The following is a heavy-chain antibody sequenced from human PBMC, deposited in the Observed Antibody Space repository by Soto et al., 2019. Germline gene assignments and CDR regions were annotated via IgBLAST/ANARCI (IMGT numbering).Heavy chain of an antibody. Sequence: PWGSLRLSCAASGFTFSTYWMILCRHAPGKGLEWVATIKQDESEKYYVDSVKGRFTVSRDNAKNSLYLQMNSLRAEDTAVYYCARGDYFDRRFDYWGQGALVTVSS. CDR3: ARGDYFDRRFDY. CDR1: GFTFSTYW. V-gene: IGHV3-7*03. J-gene: IGHJ4*02. CDR2: IKQDESEK. D-gene: IGHD3-9*01.